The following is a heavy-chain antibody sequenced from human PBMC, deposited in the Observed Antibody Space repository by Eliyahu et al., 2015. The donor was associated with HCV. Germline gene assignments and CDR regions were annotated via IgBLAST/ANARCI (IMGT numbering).Heavy chain of an antibody. V-gene: IGHV3-33*01. Sequence: QVQLVXSGGGVVQPGXSXRLSCAASGFXFXSYGMHWVRQAPGKGPEWAAVIWYDGSNKYYADSVKGRFTISRDNSKNTLYLQMNSLRAEDTAVYYCAREVGATDGYYGMDVWGQGTTVTVSS. J-gene: IGHJ6*02. CDR1: GFXFXSYG. D-gene: IGHD1-26*01. CDR3: AREVGATDGYYGMDV. CDR2: IWYDGSNK.